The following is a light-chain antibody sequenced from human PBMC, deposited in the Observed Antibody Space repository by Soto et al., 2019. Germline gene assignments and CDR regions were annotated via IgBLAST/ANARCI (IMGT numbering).Light chain of an antibody. V-gene: IGLV2-23*01. CDR2: DSG. CDR1: SSDVGSYNL. Sequence: QSALTQPASVSGSPGQSITISCTGSSSDVGSYNLVSWYQQHPGKAPKLMVYDSGKRPSGVSDRFFGSKSGNTASLTISGLPAEDEADYYCCSFARGTTLVFGGGTKLTVL. CDR3: CSFARGTTLV. J-gene: IGLJ3*02.